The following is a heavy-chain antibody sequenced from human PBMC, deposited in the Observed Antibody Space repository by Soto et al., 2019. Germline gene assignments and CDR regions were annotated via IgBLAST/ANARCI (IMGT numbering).Heavy chain of an antibody. CDR2: ISAHKGNT. D-gene: IGHD6-6*01. Sequence: QVHLVQSGAEVKKPGASVKVSCKGSGYTFTSYGITWVRQAPGQGLERMGWISAHKGNTNYAQKLQGRVTVTRDTSTSTAYIELRSLRSDATAVYYCARGRDGDYWGQGALVTVSS. J-gene: IGHJ4*02. V-gene: IGHV1-18*01. CDR3: ARGRDGDY. CDR1: GYTFTSYG.